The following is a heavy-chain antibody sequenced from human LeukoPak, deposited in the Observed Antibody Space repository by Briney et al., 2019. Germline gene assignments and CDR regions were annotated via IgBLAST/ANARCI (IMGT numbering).Heavy chain of an antibody. J-gene: IGHJ4*02. CDR2: IKQDGSER. D-gene: IGHD2-2*01. CDR3: ARDANCSSTSCSDY. CDR1: GFTFSSYW. Sequence: PGGSLRLSCAASGFTFSSYWMSWVRQASGKGPEWVATIKQDGSERYYVDSVKGRFTISRDNAKNSLYVQISSLRAEYTAVYYCARDANCSSTSCSDYWGQGTLVTVSS. V-gene: IGHV3-7*04.